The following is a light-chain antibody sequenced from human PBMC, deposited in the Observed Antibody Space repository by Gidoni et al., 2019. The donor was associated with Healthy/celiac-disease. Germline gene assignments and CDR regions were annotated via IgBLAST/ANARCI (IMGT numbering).Light chain of an antibody. Sequence: DIQMTQSPSSLSASVGDRVTITCRASQSISSYLNWYKQKPGKAPKLLIYAASSLQSGVPSRFSGSGSGTDCTLTISSLQPEDFATYYCQQSYSLYTFGQGTKLEIK. CDR3: QQSYSLYT. J-gene: IGKJ2*01. CDR2: AAS. CDR1: QSISSY. V-gene: IGKV1-39*01.